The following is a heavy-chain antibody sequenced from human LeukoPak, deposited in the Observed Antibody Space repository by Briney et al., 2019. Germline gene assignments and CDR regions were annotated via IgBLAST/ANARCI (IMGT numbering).Heavy chain of an antibody. V-gene: IGHV1-8*01. D-gene: IGHD3-3*01. CDR3: ATLTVLRFLDWLLFLWFFYGMDV. CDR2: MNPNSGNT. J-gene: IGHJ6*02. Sequence: GASVKVSCKASGYTFTSYDINWVRQATGQGLEWMGWMNPNSGNTGYAQKFQGRVTMTRNTSISTAYMELSSLRSEDTAVYYCATLTVLRFLDWLLFLWFFYGMDVWGQGTTVTVSS. CDR1: GYTFTSYD.